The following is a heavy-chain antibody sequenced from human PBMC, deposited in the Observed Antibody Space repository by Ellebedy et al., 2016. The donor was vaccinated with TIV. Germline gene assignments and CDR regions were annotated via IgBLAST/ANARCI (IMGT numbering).Heavy chain of an antibody. CDR3: TRGEKGSRFDR. CDR1: GFTFSSNW. V-gene: IGHV3-74*01. Sequence: PGGSLRLSCAASGFTFSSNWMPWARQAPGKGPVWVSRTSGDGSITTYADSVKGRFTISRDNAKNTLYLQMNSLRAEDTAVYYCTRGEKGSRFDRWGQGTLVTVSS. CDR2: TSGDGSIT. J-gene: IGHJ5*02.